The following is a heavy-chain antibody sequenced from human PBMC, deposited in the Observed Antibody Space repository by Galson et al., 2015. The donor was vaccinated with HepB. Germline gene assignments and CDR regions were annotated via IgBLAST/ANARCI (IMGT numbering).Heavy chain of an antibody. V-gene: IGHV3-30-3*01. Sequence: SLRLSCAASGFRFSSFDMHWVRQTPGKGLEWVAVISGGGGITIYAESVKGRFTISRDNPKNTLYLQMDSLGRDDTAVYFCARDLVSYVPDHLDYWGQGTLVTVSS. D-gene: IGHD1-14*01. CDR3: ARDLVSYVPDHLDY. J-gene: IGHJ4*02. CDR1: GFRFSSFD. CDR2: ISGGGGIT.